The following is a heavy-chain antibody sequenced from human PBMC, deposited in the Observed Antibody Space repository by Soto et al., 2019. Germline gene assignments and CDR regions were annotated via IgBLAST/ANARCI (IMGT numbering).Heavy chain of an antibody. CDR1: GWSFSGYY. CDR3: ARWGRYCSGGSCYSIAFDI. CDR2: INHSGST. Sequence: SETLSLTCAVYGWSFSGYYWSWIRQPPGKGLEWIGEINHSGSTNYNPSLKSRVTISVDTSKNQFSLKLSSVTAADTAVYYCARWGRYCSGGSCYSIAFDIWGQGTMVTVSS. V-gene: IGHV4-34*01. D-gene: IGHD2-15*01. J-gene: IGHJ3*02.